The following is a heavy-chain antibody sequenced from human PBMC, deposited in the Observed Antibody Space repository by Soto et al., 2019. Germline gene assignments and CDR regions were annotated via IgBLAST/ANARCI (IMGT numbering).Heavy chain of an antibody. Sequence: SVKVSCKASGGTFSSYAISWVRQAPGQGLEWMGGIIPIFGTANYAQKFQGRVTITADESTSTAYMELSSLRSEDTAVYYCASHCTNGVCPNWFDPWGQGTRVTVSS. D-gene: IGHD2-8*01. CDR3: ASHCTNGVCPNWFDP. CDR1: GGTFSSYA. CDR2: IIPIFGTA. J-gene: IGHJ5*02. V-gene: IGHV1-69*13.